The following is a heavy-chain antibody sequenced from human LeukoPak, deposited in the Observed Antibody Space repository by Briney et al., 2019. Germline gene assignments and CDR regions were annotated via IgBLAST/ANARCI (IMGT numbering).Heavy chain of an antibody. V-gene: IGHV4-39*07. D-gene: IGHD3-22*01. CDR2: IYYSGST. CDR1: GGSISSSSYY. Sequence: PSETLSLTCTVSGGSISSSSYYWGWIRQPPGKGLEWIGSIYYSGSTYYNPSLKSRVTISVDTSKNQFSLKLSSVTAADTAVYYCARAGLVVIISRFDYWGQGTLVTVSS. CDR3: ARAGLVVIISRFDY. J-gene: IGHJ4*02.